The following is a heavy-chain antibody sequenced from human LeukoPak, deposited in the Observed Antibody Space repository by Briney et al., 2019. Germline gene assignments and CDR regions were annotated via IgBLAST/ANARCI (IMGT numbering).Heavy chain of an antibody. CDR1: GGSISSSSYY. D-gene: IGHD3-10*01. CDR3: ARSGWYGSGSYYDRNFDY. J-gene: IGHJ4*02. CDR2: TYYSGST. V-gene: IGHV4-39*01. Sequence: PSETLSLTCTVSGGSISSSSYYWGWIRQPPGRGLEWIGSTYYSGSTYYNPSLKSRVTISVDTSKNQFSLKLSSVTAADTAVYYCARSGWYGSGSYYDRNFDYWGQGTLVTVSS.